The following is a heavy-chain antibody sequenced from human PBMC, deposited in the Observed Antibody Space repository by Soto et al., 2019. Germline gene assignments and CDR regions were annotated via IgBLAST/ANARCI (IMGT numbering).Heavy chain of an antibody. J-gene: IGHJ6*02. CDR1: GNTLTGYF. Sequence: GASVKVSCKASGNTLTGYFLHWVRQARGQGLEWMGWLNSNSGGTKIAQKFQGRLAMTTDTSTSTAYMELRSLRSDDTAVYYCARDKGIVVVPAAVMDVWGQGTTVTVSS. CDR3: ARDKGIVVVPAAVMDV. D-gene: IGHD2-2*01. V-gene: IGHV1-2*02. CDR2: LNSNSGGT.